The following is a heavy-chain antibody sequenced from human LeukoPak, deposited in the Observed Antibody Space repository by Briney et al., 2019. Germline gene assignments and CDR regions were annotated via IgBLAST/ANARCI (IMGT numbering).Heavy chain of an antibody. D-gene: IGHD2-15*01. CDR3: ARDGGLHTNFDY. J-gene: IGHJ4*02. CDR1: GFSFRNYW. Sequence: GGSLRLSCAASGFSFRNYWMGWVRQAPGKGLEWVANTKPDGSAEYYTDSVRGRFTASRDNANNLLYLQMNRLRAEDTAVYYCARDGGLHTNFDYWGQGTLLTVSS. CDR2: TKPDGSAE. V-gene: IGHV3-7*01.